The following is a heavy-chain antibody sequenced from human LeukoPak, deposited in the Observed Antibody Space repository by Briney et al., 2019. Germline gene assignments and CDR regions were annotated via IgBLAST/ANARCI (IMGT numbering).Heavy chain of an antibody. CDR3: ARANRYDLYFDY. Sequence: SETLSLTCAVYGGSFSGYYWSWIRQPPGKGLEWIGYIYYSGSSNYNPSLKSRVTISVDTSKNQISLKLSSVTAADTAVYYCARANRYDLYFDYWGQGTLVTVSS. V-gene: IGHV4-59*01. CDR2: IYYSGSS. CDR1: GGSFSGYY. D-gene: IGHD5-12*01. J-gene: IGHJ4*02.